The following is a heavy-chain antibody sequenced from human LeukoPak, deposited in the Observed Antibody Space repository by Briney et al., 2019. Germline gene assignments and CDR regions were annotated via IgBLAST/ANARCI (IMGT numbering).Heavy chain of an antibody. CDR3: ARIMGRGYCSSTSCRGDWFDP. CDR2: VYHSGST. V-gene: IGHV4-4*02. Sequence: PSETLSLTCAVSGGSISSSNWWSWVRQPPGKGLEWIGEVYHSGSTNYNPSLKSRVTISVDKSENQFSLKLSSVTAADTAVYYCARIMGRGYCSSTSCRGDWFDPWGQGTLVTVSS. D-gene: IGHD2-2*01. J-gene: IGHJ5*02. CDR1: GGSISSSNW.